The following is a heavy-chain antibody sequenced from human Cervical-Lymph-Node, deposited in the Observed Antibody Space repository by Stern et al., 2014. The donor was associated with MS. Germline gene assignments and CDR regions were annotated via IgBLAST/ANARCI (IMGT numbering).Heavy chain of an antibody. D-gene: IGHD6-13*01. CDR2: FDTEDGET. CDR1: GYTFTELS. CDR3: ATDGSDSSSWPFDL. V-gene: IGHV1-24*01. Sequence: VQLVESGAEVKKPGASVKVSCKVSGYTFTELSMHWVRQAPGKGLEWLGGFDTEDGETIYAQKFQGRVTMTEDTSTDTAYMELSSLRSEDTAVYYCATDGSDSSSWPFDLWGRGTLVTVSS. J-gene: IGHJ2*01.